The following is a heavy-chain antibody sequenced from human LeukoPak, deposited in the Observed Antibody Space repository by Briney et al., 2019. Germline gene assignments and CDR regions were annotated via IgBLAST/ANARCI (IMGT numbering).Heavy chain of an antibody. CDR1: GFTFSSYA. V-gene: IGHV3-30*04. J-gene: IGHJ4*02. D-gene: IGHD5-24*01. Sequence: GGSLRLSCAASGFTFSSYAMHWVRQAPGKGLEWVAHISYDGSNKYYGDSVKGQLTISRDNSKNTLYLQMNSLRAEDTAVYYCARDPTKRWLQNYFDDWGQGTLVTVSS. CDR2: ISYDGSNK. CDR3: ARDPTKRWLQNYFDD.